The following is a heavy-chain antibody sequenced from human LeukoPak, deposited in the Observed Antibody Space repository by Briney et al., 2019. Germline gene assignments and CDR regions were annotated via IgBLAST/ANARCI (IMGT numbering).Heavy chain of an antibody. V-gene: IGHV1-2*02. J-gene: IGHJ3*02. CDR1: GYTFTGYY. CDR2: INPNNGGT. D-gene: IGHD1-26*01. Sequence: GASVKVSCKASGYTFTGYYLHWVRQAPGQGLEWMGWINPNNGGTNYAQMFHGRVTMNRDTSINTAYMEMSRLKSDDTAVYYCARVAGRSDDFDIWGQGTMVTVSS. CDR3: ARVAGRSDDFDI.